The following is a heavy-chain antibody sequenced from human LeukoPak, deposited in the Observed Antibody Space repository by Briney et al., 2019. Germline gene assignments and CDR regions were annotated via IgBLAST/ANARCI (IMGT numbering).Heavy chain of an antibody. CDR2: IYYSGST. Sequence: PSETLSLTCIVSGGSISSYYWSWIRQPPGKGLEWIGYIYYSGSTNYNPSLKSRVTISVDTSKNQFSLKLSSVTAADTAVYYCAREVGQVVVAATGAWFDPWGQGTLVTVSS. CDR1: GGSISSYY. J-gene: IGHJ5*02. D-gene: IGHD2-15*01. CDR3: AREVGQVVVAATGAWFDP. V-gene: IGHV4-59*01.